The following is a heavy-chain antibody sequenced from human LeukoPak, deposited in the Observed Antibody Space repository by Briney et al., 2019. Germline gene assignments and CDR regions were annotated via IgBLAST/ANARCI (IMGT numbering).Heavy chain of an antibody. Sequence: ASVKVSCKASRYTFTSYGISWVRQAPGQGLEWMGWISAYNGNTNYAQKLQGRVTMTTDTSTSTAYMELRSLRSDDTAVYYCARGGARITICGVVITHHDYWGQGTLVTVST. CDR3: ARGGARITICGVVITHHDY. D-gene: IGHD3-3*01. CDR2: ISAYNGNT. CDR1: RYTFTSYG. J-gene: IGHJ4*02. V-gene: IGHV1-18*01.